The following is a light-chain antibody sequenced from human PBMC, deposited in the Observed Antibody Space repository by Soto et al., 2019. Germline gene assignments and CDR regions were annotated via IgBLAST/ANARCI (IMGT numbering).Light chain of an antibody. CDR2: GAS. Sequence: EIVLTQSPGTLSLSPGERATLSCRASQSVSSNYLAWYQQKPGQAPGPLIYGASSRATGIPDRFSGSGAGTDFTLTISSLEPEDFAVYYCQQYGSSPWTFGQGTKVEIK. J-gene: IGKJ1*01. CDR3: QQYGSSPWT. CDR1: QSVSSNY. V-gene: IGKV3-20*01.